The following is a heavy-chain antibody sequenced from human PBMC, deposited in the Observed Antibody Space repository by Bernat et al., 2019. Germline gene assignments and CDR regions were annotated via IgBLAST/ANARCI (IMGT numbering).Heavy chain of an antibody. V-gene: IGHV1-46*01. CDR2: INPSGGRT. CDR3: ASWGILGAAKDF. J-gene: IGHJ4*02. Sequence: QVQVVQSGAEVKKPGASVKVPCKASGYSFISYPMHWVRQAPGQGLEWMGVINPSGGRTTYAEKFQGRVTLTRDTSTSTVYMELRSLRSEDTAVYYCASWGILGAAKDFWGQGTLVTVSS. D-gene: IGHD1-26*01. CDR1: GYSFISYP.